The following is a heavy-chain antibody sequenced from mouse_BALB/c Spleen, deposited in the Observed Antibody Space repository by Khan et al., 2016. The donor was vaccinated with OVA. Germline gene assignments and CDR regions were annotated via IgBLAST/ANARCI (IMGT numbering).Heavy chain of an antibody. V-gene: IGHV1S81*02. J-gene: IGHJ3*01. D-gene: IGHD2-1*01. Sequence: QVQLQQSGAELVKPGTSVKISCKASGYTFTSYYMYWVKQRPGQGLEWIGGINPNNGDTSFNEKFKSKATLTVDKSSSTAYMHLDILTSEDSAVYYCARSGYGNPFAYWGQGTLVTVSA. CDR2: INPNNGDT. CDR3: ARSGYGNPFAY. CDR1: GYTFTSYY.